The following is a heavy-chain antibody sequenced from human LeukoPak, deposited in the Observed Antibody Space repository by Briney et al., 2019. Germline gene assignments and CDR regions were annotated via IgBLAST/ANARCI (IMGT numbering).Heavy chain of an antibody. CDR2: INPNSGGT. CDR3: ARHPDYGVYAYYFDD. Sequence: ASVKVSCKASGYTFTGYYMHWVRQAPGQGLEWMGWINPNSGGTNYAQKFQGRVTMTRDTSISTAYMELSRLRSDDTAVYYCARHPDYGVYAYYFDDWGQGTLVTVSS. V-gene: IGHV1-2*02. CDR1: GYTFTGYY. D-gene: IGHD4-17*01. J-gene: IGHJ4*02.